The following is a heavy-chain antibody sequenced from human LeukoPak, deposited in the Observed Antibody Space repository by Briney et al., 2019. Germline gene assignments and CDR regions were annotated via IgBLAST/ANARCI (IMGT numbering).Heavy chain of an antibody. CDR1: GGTFRSYA. J-gene: IGHJ4*02. CDR2: IIPIFGTA. Sequence: EASVKVSCKASGGTFRSYAISWVRQAPGQGLERMGGIIPIFGTANYAQKFQGRVTITADESTSTAYMELSSLRSEDTAVYYCARDQGYRYGYGDFDYWGQGTLVTVSS. V-gene: IGHV1-69*01. CDR3: ARDQGYRYGYGDFDY. D-gene: IGHD5-18*01.